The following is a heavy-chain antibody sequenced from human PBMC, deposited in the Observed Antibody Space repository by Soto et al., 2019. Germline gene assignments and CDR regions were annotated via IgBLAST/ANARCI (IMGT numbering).Heavy chain of an antibody. Sequence: GGSLRLSCAVSGFSVSSYYMSWVRQAPGKGLEWVSIIYSGGSTYYADSVKGRFTVSRDNSKNTLYLQMNSLRAEDTAVYYCAKDRRYCSGGSCYSDYWGQGTLVTVSS. CDR2: IYSGGST. CDR1: GFSVSSYY. V-gene: IGHV3-53*01. CDR3: AKDRRYCSGGSCYSDY. J-gene: IGHJ4*02. D-gene: IGHD2-15*01.